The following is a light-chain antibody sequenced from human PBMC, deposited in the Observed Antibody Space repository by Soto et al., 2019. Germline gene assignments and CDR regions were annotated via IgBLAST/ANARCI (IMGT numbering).Light chain of an antibody. V-gene: IGKV1-5*01. CDR3: QEYNSHS. J-gene: IGKJ4*01. CDR2: DAS. Sequence: DFHMTQSPSSLSASTVDIFTIACQTSQDISKSLNWYQHRPGKAPKLLISDASILESGVPSRFSGSGSGTEFTLTITSLQSDDFATYYCQEYNSHSFGGGTKVDIK. CDR1: QDISKS.